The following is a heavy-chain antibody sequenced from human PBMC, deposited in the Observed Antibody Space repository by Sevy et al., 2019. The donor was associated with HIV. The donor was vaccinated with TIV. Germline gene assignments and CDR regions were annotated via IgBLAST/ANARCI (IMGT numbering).Heavy chain of an antibody. CDR3: AKTPLKTVTNKVRGSRGFDY. D-gene: IGHD4-17*01. V-gene: IGHV3-23*01. Sequence: GGSLRLSCAASGFTFSSYAMSWVRQAPGKGLEWVSAISGSGGSTYYADSVKGRFTNSRDNSKNTLYLQMNSLRAEDTLVYYCAKTPLKTVTNKVRGSRGFDYWGQGTLVTVSS. CDR1: GFTFSSYA. CDR2: ISGSGGST. J-gene: IGHJ4*02.